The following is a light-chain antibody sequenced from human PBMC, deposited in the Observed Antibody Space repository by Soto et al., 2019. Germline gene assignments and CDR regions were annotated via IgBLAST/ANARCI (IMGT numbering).Light chain of an antibody. Sequence: QSALTQPASVSGSPGQSITISCTGTSSDVGGYNYVSWYQQHPGKAPKLMIYDVSNRPSGVSNRFSGSKSGNTAYLTISGLQAEDEADYYCSSYTSSSPGVFGGGTQLTVL. J-gene: IGLJ2*01. CDR2: DVS. CDR3: SSYTSSSPGV. V-gene: IGLV2-14*01. CDR1: SSDVGGYNY.